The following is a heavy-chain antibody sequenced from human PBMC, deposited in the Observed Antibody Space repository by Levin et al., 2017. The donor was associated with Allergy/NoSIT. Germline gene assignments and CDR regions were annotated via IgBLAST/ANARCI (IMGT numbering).Heavy chain of an antibody. J-gene: IGHJ4*02. CDR3: TPVAPGGFSGWYYY. Sequence: GGSLRLSCAASGFTFSNAWMSWVRQAPGKGLEWVGRIKSKTDGGTTDYAAPVKGRFTISRDDSKNTLYLQMNSLKTEDTAVYYCTPVAPGGFSGWYYYWGQGTLVTVSS. D-gene: IGHD6-19*01. CDR1: GFTFSNAW. V-gene: IGHV3-15*01. CDR2: IKSKTDGGTT.